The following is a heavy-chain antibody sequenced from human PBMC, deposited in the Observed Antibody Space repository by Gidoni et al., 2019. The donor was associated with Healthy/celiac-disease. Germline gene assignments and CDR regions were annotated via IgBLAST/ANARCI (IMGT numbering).Heavy chain of an antibody. CDR1: GGSFSGYY. D-gene: IGHD3-16*02. CDR3: ARGLGGVIVNY. J-gene: IGHJ4*02. CDR2: INHSGST. Sequence: QVQLQQLGAGLLKPSETLSLTCAVYGGSFSGYYWSWIRQPPGKGLEWIGEINHSGSTNYNPSLKSRVTISVDTSKNQFSLKLSSVTAADTAVYYCARGLGGVIVNYWGQGTLVTVSS. V-gene: IGHV4-34*01.